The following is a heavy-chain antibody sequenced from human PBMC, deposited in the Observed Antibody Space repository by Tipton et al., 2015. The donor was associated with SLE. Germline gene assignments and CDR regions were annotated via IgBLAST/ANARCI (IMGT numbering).Heavy chain of an antibody. V-gene: IGHV4-59*08. Sequence: TLSLTCTVSGASISSYYWSWIRQPPGKGLEWIGYISYSGRTKYNPSLESRVTLSADSSKNQFSLKLTSVTAADTAVYYCAIVPDYWGQGTLVTVSS. CDR1: GASISSYY. J-gene: IGHJ4*02. D-gene: IGHD6-6*01. CDR2: ISYSGRT. CDR3: AIVPDY.